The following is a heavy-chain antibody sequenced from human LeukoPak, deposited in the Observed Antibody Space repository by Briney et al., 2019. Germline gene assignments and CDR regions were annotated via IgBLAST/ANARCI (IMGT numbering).Heavy chain of an antibody. CDR2: MNPNSGNT. V-gene: IGHV1-8*02. CDR3: ARGRASNWFDP. CDR1: GYTFTSYG. Sequence: ASVKVSCKASGYTFTSYGISWVRQAPGQGLEWMGWMNPNSGNTGYAQKFQGRVTMTRNTSISTAYMELSSLRSEDTAVYYCARGRASNWFDPWGQGTLVTVSS. J-gene: IGHJ5*02.